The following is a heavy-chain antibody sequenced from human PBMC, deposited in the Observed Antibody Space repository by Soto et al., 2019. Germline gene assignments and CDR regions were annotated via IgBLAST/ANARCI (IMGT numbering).Heavy chain of an antibody. D-gene: IGHD6-19*01. Sequence: ASVKVSCKASGYTFTGYYMHWVRQAPGQGLEWMGWINPNSGGTNYAQKFQGRVTMTRDTSISTAYMELSRLRSDETAVYYCARLKGIEVDRSNWFDTWGQGTLVIVSS. CDR1: GYTFTGYY. V-gene: IGHV1-2*02. CDR3: ARLKGIEVDRSNWFDT. CDR2: INPNSGGT. J-gene: IGHJ5*02.